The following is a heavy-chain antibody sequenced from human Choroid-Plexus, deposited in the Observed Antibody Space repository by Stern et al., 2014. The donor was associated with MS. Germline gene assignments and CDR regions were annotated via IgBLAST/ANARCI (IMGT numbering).Heavy chain of an antibody. CDR1: GFSFSSFG. CDR3: AKDRQYLTFCFDF. V-gene: IGHV3-30*18. J-gene: IGHJ4*02. Sequence: VQLVESGGGVVQPGRPLRLSCAASGFSFSSFGMHWVRQAPGKGLEWVALISYDGSKDYADSVKGRFAISRDNSKNTLYLQMNSLRAEDTAVYYCAKDRQYLTFCFDFWGQGSLVTGSS. D-gene: IGHD2/OR15-2a*01. CDR2: ISYDGSK.